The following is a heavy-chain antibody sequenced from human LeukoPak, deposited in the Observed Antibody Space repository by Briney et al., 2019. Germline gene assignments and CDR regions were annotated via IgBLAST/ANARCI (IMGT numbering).Heavy chain of an antibody. CDR2: IKQDGSEK. J-gene: IGHJ4*02. D-gene: IGHD3-10*01. V-gene: IGHV3-7*01. CDR3: ARSTFGSGSYGFDY. Sequence: GGSLRLSCAASGFTFSSYWMSWVRQAPWKGLEWVANIKQDGSEKYYVDSVKGRFTISRDNAKNSLYLQMNSLRAEDTAVYYCARSTFGSGSYGFDYWGQGTLVTVSS. CDR1: GFTFSSYW.